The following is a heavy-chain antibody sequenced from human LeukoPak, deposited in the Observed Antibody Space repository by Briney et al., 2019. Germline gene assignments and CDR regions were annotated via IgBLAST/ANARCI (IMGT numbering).Heavy chain of an antibody. D-gene: IGHD2-2*01. CDR2: IFHSGIT. CDR1: GFSISSGYF. Sequence: SETLSLTCAVSGFSISSGYFWAWIRPSPGKGLEWIGSIFHSGITYYNPSLKSRITISVDTSKNQFSLRLSSVTAADTAVYYCARRISTRRGETCSSTSCYFDYWGQGTLVTVSS. J-gene: IGHJ4*02. CDR3: ARRISTRRGETCSSTSCYFDY. V-gene: IGHV4-38-2*01.